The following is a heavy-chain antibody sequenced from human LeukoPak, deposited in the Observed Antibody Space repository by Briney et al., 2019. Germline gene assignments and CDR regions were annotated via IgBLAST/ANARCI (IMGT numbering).Heavy chain of an antibody. CDR3: ARALGYCSSTSCPPPYYFDY. CDR1: GGSFSGYY. CDR2: INNSGST. V-gene: IGHV4-34*01. Sequence: SETLSLTCAVYGGSFSGYYWSWIRQPPGKGLEWIGEINNSGSTNYNPSLKSRVTISVDTSKNQFSLKLSSVTAADTAVYYCARALGYCSSTSCPPPYYFDYWGQGTLVTVSS. J-gene: IGHJ4*02. D-gene: IGHD2-2*01.